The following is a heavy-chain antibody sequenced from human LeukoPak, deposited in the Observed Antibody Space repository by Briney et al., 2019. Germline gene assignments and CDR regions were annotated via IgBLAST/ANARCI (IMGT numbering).Heavy chain of an antibody. CDR1: GFTFSSYA. J-gene: IGHJ5*02. CDR2: ISVSGGSP. CDR3: AKNLRPYYYGSGSYYNDGFDP. Sequence: PGASLRLSCAASGFTFSSYAMSWVRQAPGKGLEWVSAISVSGGSPYYADSAKGRFTISRDNSKNTLNLQMNSLRAEDTAVYYCAKNLRPYYYGSGSYYNDGFDPWGQGTLVTVSS. D-gene: IGHD3-10*01. V-gene: IGHV3-23*01.